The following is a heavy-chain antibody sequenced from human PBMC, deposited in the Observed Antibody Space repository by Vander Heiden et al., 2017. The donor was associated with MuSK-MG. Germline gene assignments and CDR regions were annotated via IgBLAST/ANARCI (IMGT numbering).Heavy chain of an antibody. CDR2: ISGSGGST. D-gene: IGHD4-17*01. J-gene: IGHJ4*02. Sequence: VQLLQSGGGLVQAGGSLRLPCAASGFTFTSYAMSWVRQAPGKGLEWVSAISGSGGSTYYADSVNGRFTISRDNSKNTLYLQMNSLRAEDTAVYYCAKFSTVTTLTAFDYWGQGTLVTGSS. CDR1: GFTFTSYA. CDR3: AKFSTVTTLTAFDY. V-gene: IGHV3-23*01.